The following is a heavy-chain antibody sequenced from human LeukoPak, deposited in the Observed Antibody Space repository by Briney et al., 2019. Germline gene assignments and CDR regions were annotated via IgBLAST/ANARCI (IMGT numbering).Heavy chain of an antibody. Sequence: GGALRLSCAASGFNFSSYWMSWVRPAPGEGLEWVANIKQDGSEENFVDSVKGRFTISRDNAKKSLYLQMNSLRAEDTAVYYCARGSSAGASLRHDYWGQGTLVTVSS. J-gene: IGHJ4*02. V-gene: IGHV3-7*01. D-gene: IGHD1-26*01. CDR1: GFNFSSYW. CDR3: ARGSSAGASLRHDY. CDR2: IKQDGSEE.